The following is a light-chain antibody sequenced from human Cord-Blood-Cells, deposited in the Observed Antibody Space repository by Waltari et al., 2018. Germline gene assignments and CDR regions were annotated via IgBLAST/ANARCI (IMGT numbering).Light chain of an antibody. CDR1: SSDVGSYNL. CDR2: EVS. Sequence: QSALTQPASVSGSPGQSIPISCTGTSSDVGSYNLVSWYQQHPGKAPKLMIYEVSKRPSGVSNRFSGSKSGNTASLTISGLQAEDEADYYCCSYVGSSTYVFGTGTKVTVL. CDR3: CSYVGSSTYV. V-gene: IGLV2-23*02. J-gene: IGLJ1*01.